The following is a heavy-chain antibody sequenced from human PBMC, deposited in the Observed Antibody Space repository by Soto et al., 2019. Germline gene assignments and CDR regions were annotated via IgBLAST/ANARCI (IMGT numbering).Heavy chain of an antibody. V-gene: IGHV1-2*02. CDR2: INPTSGGT. Sequence: ASVKVSCKASGYTFTGYYLHWVRQAPGQGLEWMGWINPTSGGTKYAQKFQGRVTMTRDTSISTAYMELSSLRSEDTAVYYCAALGVNFDHWGQGTLVTVSS. D-gene: IGHD2-8*01. CDR3: AALGVNFDH. J-gene: IGHJ4*02. CDR1: GYTFTGYY.